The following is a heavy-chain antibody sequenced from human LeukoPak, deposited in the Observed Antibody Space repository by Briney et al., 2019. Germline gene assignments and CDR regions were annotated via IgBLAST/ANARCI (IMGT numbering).Heavy chain of an antibody. J-gene: IGHJ4*02. CDR3: ARGAMIIVAHFDY. Sequence: GGSLRLSCAASGFTFSSYAMHWVRQAPGKGLEWVSSISSGRNYIYYADSVKGRFTISRDNAKNSLYLQMNSLRAEDTAVYYCARGAMIIVAHFDYWGQGTLVTVSS. D-gene: IGHD3-22*01. CDR2: ISSGRNYI. V-gene: IGHV3-21*01. CDR1: GFTFSSYA.